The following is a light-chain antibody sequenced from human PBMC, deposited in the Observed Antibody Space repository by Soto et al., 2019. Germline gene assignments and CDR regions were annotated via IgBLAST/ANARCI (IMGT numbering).Light chain of an antibody. V-gene: IGKV3-11*01. CDR3: QQRSNWPIT. CDR1: QSVSSY. Sequence: EIVLTQSQATLSLSPGERATLSCRASQSVSSYLAWYQQKPGQAPRLLIYDASNRATGIPARFSGSGSGTDFTLTISSLEPEDFAVYYCQQRSNWPITFGQGTRLAIK. CDR2: DAS. J-gene: IGKJ5*01.